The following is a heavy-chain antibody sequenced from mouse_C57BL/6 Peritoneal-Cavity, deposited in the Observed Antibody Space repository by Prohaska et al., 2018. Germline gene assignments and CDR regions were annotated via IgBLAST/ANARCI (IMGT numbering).Heavy chain of an antibody. CDR1: GYTFTSDW. Sequence: QVQLQQPGAELVMRGASVKLSCKASGYTFTSDWMHWVKQRPGKGLEWSGEIDPSDSYTNYNQKFKGKATLTLDKSSSTAYMQLSSLTSEDSAVYYCARGGGYDYDERTWFAYWGQGTLVTVSA. CDR3: ARGGGYDYDERTWFAY. J-gene: IGHJ3*01. CDR2: IDPSDSYT. V-gene: IGHV1-69*01. D-gene: IGHD2-4*01.